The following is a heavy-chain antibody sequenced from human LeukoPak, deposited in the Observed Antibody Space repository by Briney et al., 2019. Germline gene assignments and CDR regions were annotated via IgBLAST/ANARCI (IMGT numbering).Heavy chain of an antibody. J-gene: IGHJ6*03. V-gene: IGHV4-34*01. CDR2: INHSGST. CDR1: GYSISSGYY. CDR3: KCRHYYYYYMDV. Sequence: PSETLSLTXAVSGYSISSGYYWSWIRPPPGKGLEWIGEINHSGSTNYNPSLKSRVTISVDTSKNQFSLKLSSVTAADTAVYYCKCRHYYYYYMDVWGKGTTVTVSS.